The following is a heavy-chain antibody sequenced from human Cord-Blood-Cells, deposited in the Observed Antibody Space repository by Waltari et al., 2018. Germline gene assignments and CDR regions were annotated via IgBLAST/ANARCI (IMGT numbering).Heavy chain of an antibody. CDR2: IYSGGST. CDR3: ARVRSRILTGYYFDY. D-gene: IGHD3-9*01. Sequence: EVQLVESGGGLIQPGGSLRLSCAASGFTVSSNNMSWVRQAPGKGVEGVSVIYSGGSTYCADSVKGRFTISRDNSKNTLYLQMNSLRAEGTAVYYCARVRSRILTGYYFDYWGQGTLVTVSS. V-gene: IGHV3-53*01. J-gene: IGHJ4*02. CDR1: GFTVSSNN.